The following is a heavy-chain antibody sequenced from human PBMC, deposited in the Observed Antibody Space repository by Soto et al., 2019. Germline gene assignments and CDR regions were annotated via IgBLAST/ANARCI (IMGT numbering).Heavy chain of an antibody. CDR2: IIPIFGTA. D-gene: IGHD3-9*01. V-gene: IGHV1-69*13. CDR3: ARDNADTINWFYP. Sequence: SVKVSCKASGGTFSSYAISWVRQAPGQGLEWMGGIIPIFGTANYAQKFQGRVTITADESTSTAYMELSSLRSEDTAVYYCARDNADTINWFYPCGQGTLVTVSS. J-gene: IGHJ5*02. CDR1: GGTFSSYA.